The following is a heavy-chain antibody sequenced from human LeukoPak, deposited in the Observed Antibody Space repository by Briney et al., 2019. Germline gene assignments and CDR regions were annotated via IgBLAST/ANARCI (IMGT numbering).Heavy chain of an antibody. J-gene: IGHJ3*02. CDR1: GFTFSSCA. D-gene: IGHD2-21*02. CDR2: ISGSGGKT. V-gene: IGHV3-23*01. Sequence: GSLRLSCEASGFTFSSCAMSWVRQAQGKGPEWVSAISGSGGKTWYADSVKGRFTISRDNSKNTLYLQMNSLRAEDTAVYYCAKDPIVFNSGDYYLGAFNIWGQGRMVTVSS. CDR3: AKDPIVFNSGDYYLGAFNI.